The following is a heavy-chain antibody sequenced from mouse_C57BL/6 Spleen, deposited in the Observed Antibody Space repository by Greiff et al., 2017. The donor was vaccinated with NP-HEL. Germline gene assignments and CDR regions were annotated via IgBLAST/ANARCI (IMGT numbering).Heavy chain of an antibody. J-gene: IGHJ1*03. V-gene: IGHV1-72*01. D-gene: IGHD1-1*01. Sequence: QVQLQQPGAELVKPGASVKLSCKASGYTFTSYWLHWVKQRPGRGLERIGRIDPNSGGTTYNEKFKSKATLPVDKPSSTAYMQRSSLTSEDSAVYYCARYHYGSSHWYFDVWGTGTTVTVSS. CDR2: IDPNSGGT. CDR1: GYTFTSYW. CDR3: ARYHYGSSHWYFDV.